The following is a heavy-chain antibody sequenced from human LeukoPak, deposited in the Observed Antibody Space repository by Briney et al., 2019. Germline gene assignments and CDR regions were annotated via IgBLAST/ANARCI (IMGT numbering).Heavy chain of an antibody. Sequence: ASVKVSCKASGYTFTSYDINWVRQATGQGLEWMGWMNPNSGNTGYAQKFQGRVTMTRNTSISTAYMELRSLRSDDTAVYYCARDNPYYGDYFDYWGQGTLVTVSS. D-gene: IGHD4-17*01. CDR3: ARDNPYYGDYFDY. CDR2: MNPNSGNT. CDR1: GYTFTSYD. V-gene: IGHV1-8*01. J-gene: IGHJ4*02.